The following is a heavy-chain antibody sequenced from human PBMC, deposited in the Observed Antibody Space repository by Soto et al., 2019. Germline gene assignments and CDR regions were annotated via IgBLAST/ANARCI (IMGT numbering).Heavy chain of an antibody. D-gene: IGHD5-12*01. CDR1: GGSISSSSYY. Sequence: QLQLQESCPGLVKPSETLSLTCTVSGGSISSSSYYWGWIRQPPGKGLEWIGNIYYSGSTYYNPSLKSRVTISVDTSKNQFSLKLSSVTAADTAVYYCARYSGYGTNYDYWGQGTLVTVSS. CDR3: ARYSGYGTNYDY. V-gene: IGHV4-39*01. J-gene: IGHJ4*02. CDR2: IYYSGST.